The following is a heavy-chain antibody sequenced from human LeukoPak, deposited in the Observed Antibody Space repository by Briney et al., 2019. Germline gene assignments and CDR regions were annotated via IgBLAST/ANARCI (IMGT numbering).Heavy chain of an antibody. CDR3: ARVYRPAQRWLQLFYFDY. Sequence: SGTLSLTCTVSGGSISSYYWSWIRQPPGKGLEWIGYIYYSGSTNYNPSLKSRVTISVDTSKNQFSLKLSSVTAADTAVYYCARVYRPAQRWLQLFYFDYWGQGTLVTVSS. CDR1: GGSISSYY. J-gene: IGHJ4*02. D-gene: IGHD5-24*01. V-gene: IGHV4-59*01. CDR2: IYYSGST.